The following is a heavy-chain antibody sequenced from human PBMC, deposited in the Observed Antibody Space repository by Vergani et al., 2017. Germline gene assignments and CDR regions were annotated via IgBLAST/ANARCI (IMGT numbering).Heavy chain of an antibody. CDR1: GGSIRSTFYY. J-gene: IGHJ6*03. V-gene: IGHV4-39*01. CDR3: ARHKEQLVPGNYYYYYYMDV. D-gene: IGHD6-13*01. Sequence: QLQLQESDPGLVKPSETLSLICTVSGGSIRSTFYYWGWIRQPPGKGLEWIGTICYSGSTYYNPSLKSRVTISVDTSKNQFSLKLNAVTAAGTAVYYFARHKEQLVPGNYYYYYYMDVWGKGTTVTVSS. CDR2: ICYSGST.